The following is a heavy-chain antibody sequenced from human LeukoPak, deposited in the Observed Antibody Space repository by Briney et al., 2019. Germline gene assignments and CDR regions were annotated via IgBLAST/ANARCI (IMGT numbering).Heavy chain of an antibody. CDR2: IHSGGST. V-gene: IGHV4-4*07. J-gene: IGHJ5*02. CDR1: GGSINSYY. Sequence: KPSETLSLTCAVSGGSINSYYWTWIRQAAGKEPEWIGRIHSGGSTNYNPSLKSRVTMSVDTSENHFSPKLTSVTAADTAIYYCAREFGGVNRFDPWGQGILVTVSS. CDR3: AREFGGVNRFDP. D-gene: IGHD3-3*01.